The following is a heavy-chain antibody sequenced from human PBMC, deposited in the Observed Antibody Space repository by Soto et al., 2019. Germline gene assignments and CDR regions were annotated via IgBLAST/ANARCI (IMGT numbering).Heavy chain of an antibody. CDR2: IIPILGIA. CDR3: ARYRGDSPRTYYYYGMDV. V-gene: IGHV1-69*02. CDR1: GGTFSSYT. D-gene: IGHD2-21*02. J-gene: IGHJ6*02. Sequence: QVQLVQSGAEVKKPGSSVKVSCKASGGTFSSYTISWVRQAPGQGLEWMGRIIPILGIANYAQKFQGRVTITADKATSTAYMERSSLRSEDTAVYYCARYRGDSPRTYYYYGMDVWGQGTTVTVSS.